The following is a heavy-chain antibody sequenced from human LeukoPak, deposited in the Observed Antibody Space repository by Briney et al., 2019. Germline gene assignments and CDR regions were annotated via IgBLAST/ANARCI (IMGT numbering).Heavy chain of an antibody. CDR1: GFTFSSYA. D-gene: IGHD2-15*01. V-gene: IGHV3-23*01. CDR3: ARTVVAARDYYYGMDV. Sequence: GGSLRPSCAASGFTFSSYAMSWVRQPPGRGLEWVSAISGSGGSTYYADSVKGRFTISRDNSKNTLYLQMNSLRAEDTAVYYCARTVVAARDYYYGMDVWGQGTTVTVSS. CDR2: ISGSGGST. J-gene: IGHJ6*02.